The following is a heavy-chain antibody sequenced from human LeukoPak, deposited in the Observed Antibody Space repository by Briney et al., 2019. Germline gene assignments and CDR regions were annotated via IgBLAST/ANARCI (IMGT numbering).Heavy chain of an antibody. Sequence: ASVKVSCKASGYTFTSYGISWVRQAPGQGLEWMGWISAYNGNTNYAQKLQGRVTMTTDTSTSTAYMELRSLRSDDTAVYYCARAFGTYGRDWFDPWGQGTLVTVSS. V-gene: IGHV1-18*01. CDR3: ARAFGTYGRDWFDP. J-gene: IGHJ5*02. CDR1: GYTFTSYG. CDR2: ISAYNGNT. D-gene: IGHD3-16*01.